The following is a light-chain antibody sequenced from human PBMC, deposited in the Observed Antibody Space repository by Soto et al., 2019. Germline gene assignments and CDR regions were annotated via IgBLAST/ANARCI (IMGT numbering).Light chain of an antibody. CDR2: DAS. CDR1: TGDVGAYNF. CDR3: CSYAGSFTWV. V-gene: IGLV2-11*01. J-gene: IGLJ3*02. Sequence: QSVLTQPRSVPGSPGQSVTISCTGTTGDVGAYNFVSWYQQHPGKAPKLMIYDASKRPSGVPDRFSASKSGNTASLTISGLQAEDEADYYCCSYAGSFTWVFGGGTQLAVL.